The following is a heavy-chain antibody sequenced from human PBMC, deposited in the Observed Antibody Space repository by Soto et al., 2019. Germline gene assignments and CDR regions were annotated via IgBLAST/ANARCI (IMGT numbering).Heavy chain of an antibody. CDR1: GYSFTSYW. CDR3: ATLTTVFGVVIIPTFDS. Sequence: GESLKISCKGAGYSFTSYWISWVRQMPGKXLEWMGRIDPSDSYTNYSPSFQGHVTISADKSISTAYLQWSSLKASDTAMYYCATLTTVFGVVIIPTFDSWGQGTLVTVSS. V-gene: IGHV5-10-1*01. CDR2: IDPSDSYT. J-gene: IGHJ4*02. D-gene: IGHD3-3*01.